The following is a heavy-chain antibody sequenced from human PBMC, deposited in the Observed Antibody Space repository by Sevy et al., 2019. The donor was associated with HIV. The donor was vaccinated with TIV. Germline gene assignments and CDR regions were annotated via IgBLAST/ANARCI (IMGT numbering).Heavy chain of an antibody. Sequence: RGSLRLSCAASGFTFNSHGMHWVRQAPGKGLEWVAVISYDGSNKYYADSVKGRFTISRDNSKNTLSLQMNSLRAEDTAVYYCAKSIWFGDLSDYNGMDVWGQGTTVTVSS. V-gene: IGHV3-30*18. CDR3: AKSIWFGDLSDYNGMDV. CDR2: ISYDGSNK. J-gene: IGHJ6*02. D-gene: IGHD3-10*01. CDR1: GFTFNSHG.